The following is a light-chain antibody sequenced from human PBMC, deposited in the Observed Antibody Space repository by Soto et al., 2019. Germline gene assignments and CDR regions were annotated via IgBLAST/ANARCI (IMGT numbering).Light chain of an antibody. CDR1: SSDVGGYNY. V-gene: IGLV2-14*01. CDR3: SSYTSSSTPFYV. Sequence: QSALTQPASVSGSPGQSITISCTGTSSDVGGYNYVSWYQQHPGKDPKLMIYDVSNRPSGVSNRFSGSKSGNTASLTISGLQAEDEADYYCSSYTSSSTPFYVFGTGTKLTVL. J-gene: IGLJ1*01. CDR2: DVS.